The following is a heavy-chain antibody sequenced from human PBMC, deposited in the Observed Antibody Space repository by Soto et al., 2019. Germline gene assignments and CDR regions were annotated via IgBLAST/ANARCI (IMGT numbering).Heavy chain of an antibody. Sequence: NPSETLSLTCTVSGGSISSYYWSWIRQPAGKGLEWIGRIYTSGSTNYNPSLKSRVTMSVDTSKNQFSLKLSSVTAADTAVYYCARGQQLGGNYGMDVWGQGTTVTSP. D-gene: IGHD6-13*01. V-gene: IGHV4-4*07. CDR3: ARGQQLGGNYGMDV. J-gene: IGHJ6*02. CDR1: GGSISSYY. CDR2: IYTSGST.